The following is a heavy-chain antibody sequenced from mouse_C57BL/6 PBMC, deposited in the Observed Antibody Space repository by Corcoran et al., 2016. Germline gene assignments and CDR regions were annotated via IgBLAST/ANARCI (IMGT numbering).Heavy chain of an antibody. CDR2: INPNNGGT. V-gene: IGHV1-26*01. J-gene: IGHJ4*01. CDR3: ARWLWLRRAMDY. D-gene: IGHD1-2*01. Sequence: EVQLQQSGPELVKSGASVKISCKASGYTFTDYSMTWVKQSHGKSLEWIGDINPNNGGTSYNQKFKGKATLTVDKSSTTAYMELRSLTSEDSAVEYCARWLWLRRAMDYWGQGTSVTVSS. CDR1: GYTFTDYS.